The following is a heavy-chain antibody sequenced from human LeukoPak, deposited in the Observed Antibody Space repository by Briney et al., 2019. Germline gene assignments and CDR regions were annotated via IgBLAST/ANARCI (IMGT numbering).Heavy chain of an antibody. D-gene: IGHD3-10*01. Sequence: SGTLSLTCAVSGGSISSSNWWSGVRQPPGKGREWIGEIYHSGSTNYNPSLKGRVTISVDKSKNQFSLKLSSVTAADTAVYYCAVWFGELRSFDYWGQGTLVTVSS. CDR2: IYHSGST. J-gene: IGHJ4*02. CDR1: GGSISSSNW. CDR3: AVWFGELRSFDY. V-gene: IGHV4-4*02.